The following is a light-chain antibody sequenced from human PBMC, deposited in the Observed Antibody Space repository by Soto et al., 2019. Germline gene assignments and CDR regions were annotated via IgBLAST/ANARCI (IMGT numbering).Light chain of an antibody. CDR2: STS. V-gene: IGLV7-43*01. CDR1: XGAVTSAYY. Sequence: QAVVTQEPSLTVSPGGTVTLTCASSXGAVTSAYYTNWLQQKPGQAPRALIYSTSEKHSWTPARFSGSLLGGKAALTLSAAQPEDEADYYCLLYYGGAQVLFGGGTKVTVL. CDR3: LLYYGGAQVL. J-gene: IGLJ2*01.